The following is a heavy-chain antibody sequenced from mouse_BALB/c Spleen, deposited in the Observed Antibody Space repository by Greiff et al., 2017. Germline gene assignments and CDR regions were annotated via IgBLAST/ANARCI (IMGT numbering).Heavy chain of an antibody. V-gene: IGHV14-3*02. J-gene: IGHJ3*01. CDR1: GFNIKDTY. CDR2: IDPANGNT. CDR3: ARPYDYDVGFAY. Sequence: EVQRVESGAELVKPGASVKLSCTASGFNIKDTYMHWVKQRPEQGLEWIGRIDPANGNTKYDPKFQGKATITADTSSNTAYLQLSSLTSEDTAVYYCARPYDYDVGFAYWGQGTLVTVSA. D-gene: IGHD2-4*01.